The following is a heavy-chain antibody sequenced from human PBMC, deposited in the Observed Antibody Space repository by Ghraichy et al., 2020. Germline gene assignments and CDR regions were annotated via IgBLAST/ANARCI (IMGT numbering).Heavy chain of an antibody. CDR3: ARSGAIRFLEWHHNWFDP. J-gene: IGHJ5*02. CDR2: ISSSSSYT. V-gene: IGHV3-11*06. CDR1: GFTFSDYY. D-gene: IGHD3-3*01. Sequence: GESLHISCAASGFTFSDYYMSWIRQAPGKGLEWVSYISSSSSYTNYADSVKGRFTISRDNAKNSLYLQMNSLRAEDTAVYYCARSGAIRFLEWHHNWFDPWGQGTLVTVSS.